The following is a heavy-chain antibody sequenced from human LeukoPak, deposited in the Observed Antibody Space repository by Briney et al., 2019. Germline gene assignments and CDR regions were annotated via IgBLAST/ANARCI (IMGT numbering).Heavy chain of an antibody. D-gene: IGHD3-3*01. J-gene: IGHJ6*02. V-gene: IGHV1-8*02. CDR1: GYTFTGYY. CDR3: ARGDYDFWSGYYTGGANYYYYGMDV. CDR2: MNPNSGNT. Sequence: ASVKVSCKASGYTFTGYYMHWVRQAPGQGLEWMGWMNPNSGNTGYAQKFQGRVTMTRNTSISTAYMELSSLRSEDTAVYYCARGDYDFWSGYYTGGANYYYYGMDVWGQGTTVTVSS.